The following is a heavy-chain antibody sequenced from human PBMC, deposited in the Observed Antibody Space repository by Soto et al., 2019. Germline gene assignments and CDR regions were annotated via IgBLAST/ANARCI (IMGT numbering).Heavy chain of an antibody. V-gene: IGHV3-23*01. CDR2: ISGSGGSR. D-gene: IGHD1-26*01. CDR3: AKDVGAPYYFDY. CDR1: GLSFSSFA. J-gene: IGHJ4*02. Sequence: SGGSLRLSCAASGLSFSSFAMSWVGQAPWKGVEWGSAISGSGGSRYYAESVKGRFTISRDNSKNTLYLQMNSLRAEDTAVYYCAKDVGAPYYFDYWGQGTLVTVSS.